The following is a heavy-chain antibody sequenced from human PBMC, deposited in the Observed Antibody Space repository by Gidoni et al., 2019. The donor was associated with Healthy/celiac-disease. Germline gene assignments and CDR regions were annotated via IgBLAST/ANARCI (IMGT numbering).Heavy chain of an antibody. CDR3: AKDNDYYGSGSRGYGMDV. V-gene: IGHV3-9*01. D-gene: IGHD3-10*01. Sequence: EVQLVESGGGLVQPGRSLRLSCAASGFTFDDHALHWVRQAPGKGLEWVSGISWNSDTIDYADSVKGRFTISRDNTKKSLYLQLNSLRAEDTALYYCAKDNDYYGSGSRGYGMDVWGQGTTVTVSS. J-gene: IGHJ6*02. CDR1: GFTFDDHA. CDR2: ISWNSDTI.